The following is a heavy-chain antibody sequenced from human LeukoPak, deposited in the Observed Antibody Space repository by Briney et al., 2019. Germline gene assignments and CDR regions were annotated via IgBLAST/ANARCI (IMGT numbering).Heavy chain of an antibody. CDR1: GYTFTSYG. V-gene: IGHV1-18*01. CDR3: ASLFSGYCSSTSCPSAY. J-gene: IGHJ4*02. Sequence: ASVKVSCKASGYTFTSYGISWVRQAPGQGLEWMGWISAYNGNTNYAQKLQGRVTMTTDTSTSTAYMELRSLRSDDTAVYYCASLFSGYCSSTSCPSAYWGQGTLVTVFS. D-gene: IGHD2-2*01. CDR2: ISAYNGNT.